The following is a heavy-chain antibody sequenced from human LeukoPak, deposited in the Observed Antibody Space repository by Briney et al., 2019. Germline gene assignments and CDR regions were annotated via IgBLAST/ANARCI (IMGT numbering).Heavy chain of an antibody. CDR1: GGSFSGYY. Sequence: SETLSLTCAVYGGSFSGYYWSWIRQPPGKGLEWIGEINHSGSTNYNPSRKSRVTISVDTSKNQFSLKLSSVTAADTAVYYCARAPRRPAPFDYWGQGTLVTVSS. J-gene: IGHJ4*02. CDR2: INHSGST. CDR3: ARAPRRPAPFDY. V-gene: IGHV4-34*01.